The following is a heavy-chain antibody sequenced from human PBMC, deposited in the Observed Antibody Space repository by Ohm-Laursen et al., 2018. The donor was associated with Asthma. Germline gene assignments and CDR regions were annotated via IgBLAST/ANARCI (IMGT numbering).Heavy chain of an antibody. J-gene: IGHJ4*02. D-gene: IGHD3-3*01. CDR3: ARDVMEWYLPAFDF. Sequence: SLRLSCAASGFTFSSYAMHWVRQAPGKGLEWVAVISYDGSNKYYADSVKGRFAVSRDDSKNTLYLQMNSLRPDDTAVYYCARDVMEWYLPAFDFWGQGTLVAASS. CDR2: ISYDGSNK. V-gene: IGHV3-30*09. CDR1: GFTFSSYA.